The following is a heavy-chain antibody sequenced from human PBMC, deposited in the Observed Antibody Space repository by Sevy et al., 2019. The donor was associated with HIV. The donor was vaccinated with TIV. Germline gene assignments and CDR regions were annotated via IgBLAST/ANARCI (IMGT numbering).Heavy chain of an antibody. J-gene: IGHJ6*02. D-gene: IGHD5-12*01. Sequence: GGSLRLSCAASGFTFSSYEMNWVRQAPGKGLGWVSYISSSGSTIYYADSVKGRFTISRDNAKNSMYLQMNSLRAEDTAVYYCAREGRGRDIVATIMDYYYYYGMDVWGQGTTVTVSS. CDR2: ISSSGSTI. V-gene: IGHV3-48*03. CDR3: AREGRGRDIVATIMDYYYYYGMDV. CDR1: GFTFSSYE.